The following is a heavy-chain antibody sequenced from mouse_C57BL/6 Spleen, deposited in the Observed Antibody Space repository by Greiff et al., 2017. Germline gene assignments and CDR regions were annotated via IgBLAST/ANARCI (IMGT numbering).Heavy chain of an antibody. J-gene: IGHJ1*03. Sequence: QVQLQQSGPELVKPGASVKLSCKASGYTFTSYDINWVKQRPGQGLEWMGWIYPRDGSTKYNEKFKGKATLTVDTSSSTAYMVLHSLTSEDSAVYFCADYYGSSYGWYFDVWGTGTTVTVSS. D-gene: IGHD1-1*01. CDR1: GYTFTSYD. V-gene: IGHV1-85*01. CDR3: ADYYGSSYGWYFDV. CDR2: IYPRDGST.